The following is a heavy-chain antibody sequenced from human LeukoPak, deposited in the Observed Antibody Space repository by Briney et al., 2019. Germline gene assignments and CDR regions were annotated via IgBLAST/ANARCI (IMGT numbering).Heavy chain of an antibody. Sequence: GGSLRLSCAASGFPFSTYSMSWVRQAPGKGLEWVSSLDSSSTYIYYADSAKARFTISRDNAKRSLYLQMNSLRAEDTAVYYCAGETEAPGDCWVGCAYEGWGQGTVVTVSS. V-gene: IGHV3-21*01. CDR3: AGETEAPGDCWVGCAYEG. CDR1: GFPFSTYS. CDR2: LDSSSTYI. D-gene: IGHD2-21*01. J-gene: IGHJ3*01.